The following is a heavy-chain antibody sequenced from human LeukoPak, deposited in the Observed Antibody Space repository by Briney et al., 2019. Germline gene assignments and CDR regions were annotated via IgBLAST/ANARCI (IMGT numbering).Heavy chain of an antibody. CDR2: ISYDGSNK. D-gene: IGHD6-13*01. Sequence: GRSLRLSCAASGFTFSSYGMHWVRKAPGKGLEWVAVISYDGSNKYYADSVKGRFTISRDNSKNTLYLQMNSLRSEDTAVYYCARERSRIAAVFDYWGQGTLVTVSS. J-gene: IGHJ4*02. CDR3: ARERSRIAAVFDY. CDR1: GFTFSSYG. V-gene: IGHV3-30*03.